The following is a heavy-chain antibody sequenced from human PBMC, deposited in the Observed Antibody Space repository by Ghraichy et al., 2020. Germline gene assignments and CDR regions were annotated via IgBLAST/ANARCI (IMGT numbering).Heavy chain of an antibody. J-gene: IGHJ4*02. D-gene: IGHD2-2*02. CDR2: IGTSSSIV. V-gene: IGHV3-48*02. CDR3: ARAYTDYFYY. CDR1: GFTFSSYA. Sequence: GGSLRLSCAASGFTFSSYAMNWVRQAPGKGLEWVAHIGTSSSIVKYADPVRSRFTISRDNAKNSLYLQMDNLRDEDTAVYYCARAYTDYFYYWGQGVLVTVSS.